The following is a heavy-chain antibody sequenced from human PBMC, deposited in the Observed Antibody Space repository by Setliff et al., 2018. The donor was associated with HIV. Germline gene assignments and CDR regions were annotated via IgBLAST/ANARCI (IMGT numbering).Heavy chain of an antibody. CDR3: AREPSPSQWQPLYFDV. D-gene: IGHD6-19*01. CDR1: GASTNAYF. Sequence: SETLSLTCNVSGASTNAYFLSWVRHPAGKGLEWIGHIYTSGITNHNPSLKSRVTMSLDTSKEQFSLRLRSVTAADTAIYYCAREPSPSQWQPLYFDVWGRGILVTSPQ. CDR2: IYTSGIT. V-gene: IGHV4-4*07. J-gene: IGHJ4*02.